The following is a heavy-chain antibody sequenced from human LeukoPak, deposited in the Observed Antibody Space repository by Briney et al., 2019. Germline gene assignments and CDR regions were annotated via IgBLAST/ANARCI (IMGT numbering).Heavy chain of an antibody. CDR3: ARRASGWYVDY. Sequence: GESLKISCKGSGYSFTSYWIGWVRQMPGKGLEWMGIIYSPSFQGQVTISADKSISTAYLQWSSLKASDTAMYYCARRASGWYVDYWGQGTLVTVSP. CDR1: GYSFTSYW. J-gene: IGHJ4*02. V-gene: IGHV5-51*01. D-gene: IGHD6-19*01. CDR2: IY.